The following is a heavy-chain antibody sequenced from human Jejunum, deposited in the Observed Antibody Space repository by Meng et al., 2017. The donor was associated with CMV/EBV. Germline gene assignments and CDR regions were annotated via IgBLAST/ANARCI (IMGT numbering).Heavy chain of an antibody. Sequence: QVQLQESGPGLVKPSQPLSLTCTVSGDSISNGDYYWGWIRQTPGKGLEWIGYIYYSGSTYFNPSLDSRLTMSVDTSKNQFSLKLSSMTAADTAVYYCARSVRPKRWFDLWGQGTLVTVSS. D-gene: IGHD3-10*01. V-gene: IGHV4-30-4*08. CDR3: ARSVRPKRWFDL. J-gene: IGHJ5*02. CDR1: GDSISNGDYY. CDR2: IYYSGST.